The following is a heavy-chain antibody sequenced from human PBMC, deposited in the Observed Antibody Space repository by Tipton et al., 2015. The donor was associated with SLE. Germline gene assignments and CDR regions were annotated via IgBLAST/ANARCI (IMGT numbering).Heavy chain of an antibody. V-gene: IGHV4-59*11. CDR3: ARDLRSMTTVTRGFDL. CDR1: GGSISSHY. D-gene: IGHD4-17*01. J-gene: IGHJ2*01. Sequence: TLSLTCTVSGGSISSHYWSWIRQPPGKGLEWIWYIYYSGSTNYNPPLKSRVTISVDTSKNQFSLKLSSVTAADTAVYYCARDLRSMTTVTRGFDLWGRGTLVTVSS. CDR2: IYYSGST.